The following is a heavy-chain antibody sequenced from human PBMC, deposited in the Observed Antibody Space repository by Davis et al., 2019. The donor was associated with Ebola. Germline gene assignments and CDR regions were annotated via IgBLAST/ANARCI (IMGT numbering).Heavy chain of an antibody. Sequence: PGGSLRLSCAGSGFTFSLYAMSWVRQAPGKGLEWVSGISGSAGTTYYADSVKGRFTISRDNSENTLYVQMNSLRAEDTAVYYCAKALGGVVTPAGNFDYWGQGTLVTVSS. CDR2: ISGSAGTT. D-gene: IGHD4-23*01. J-gene: IGHJ4*02. CDR3: AKALGGVVTPAGNFDY. CDR1: GFTFSLYA. V-gene: IGHV3-23*01.